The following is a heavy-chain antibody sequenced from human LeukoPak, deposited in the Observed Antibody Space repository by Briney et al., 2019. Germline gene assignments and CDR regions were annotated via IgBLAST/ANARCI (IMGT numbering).Heavy chain of an antibody. Sequence: ASVKVSCKASGYTFTSYFMHWVRQAPGQGLEWMGIINPGGGSTSYAQKFQGRVTMTEDTSTDTAYMELSSLRSEDTAVYYCATVPLVATNINWGQGTLVTVSS. CDR2: INPGGGST. V-gene: IGHV1-46*01. CDR3: ATVPLVATNIN. J-gene: IGHJ4*02. D-gene: IGHD5-12*01. CDR1: GYTFTSYF.